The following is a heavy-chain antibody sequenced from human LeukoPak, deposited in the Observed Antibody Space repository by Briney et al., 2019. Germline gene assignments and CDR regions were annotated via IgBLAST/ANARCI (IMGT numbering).Heavy chain of an antibody. Sequence: ASVKVSCKASGYIFSDYYIHWVRQAPGRGFEWMGWISRYSGATKLAQKFQGRVTLTRDTSISTAYVELANLASDDTGVYYWVSXAGGNSDVASFDXWGQGTLVIXSS. V-gene: IGHV1-2*02. CDR1: GYIFSDYY. CDR2: ISRYSGAT. CDR3: VSXAGGNSDVASFDX. D-gene: IGHD2-21*01. J-gene: IGHJ4*02.